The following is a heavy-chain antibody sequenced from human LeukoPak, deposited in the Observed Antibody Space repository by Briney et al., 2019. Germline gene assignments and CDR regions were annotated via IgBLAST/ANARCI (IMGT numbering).Heavy chain of an antibody. CDR1: GYTFTSYG. V-gene: IGHV1-18*01. CDR2: ISAYNGNT. CDR3: ARDWDTAMVMFYYYYMDV. Sequence: GASVKVSCKASGYTFTSYGISWVRQAPGQGLEWMGWISAYNGNTNYAQKLQGRVTMTTDTSTSTAYMELRSLISDDTAVYYCARDWDTAMVMFYYYYMDVWGKGTTVTVSS. D-gene: IGHD5-18*01. J-gene: IGHJ6*03.